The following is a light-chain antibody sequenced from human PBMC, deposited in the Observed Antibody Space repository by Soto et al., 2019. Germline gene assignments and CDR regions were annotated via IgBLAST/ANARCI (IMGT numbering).Light chain of an antibody. V-gene: IGLV2-23*01. J-gene: IGLJ1*01. Sequence: QSVLTQPASVSGSPGQSITISCTGTSSDVGSYNLVSWYQQHPGKAPKLMIYEGSKRPSGVSNRFSGSKSGNTASLTISGFQAEDEADYYCCSYAGSSTYVFGTGTKLPVL. CDR2: EGS. CDR1: SSDVGSYNL. CDR3: CSYAGSSTYV.